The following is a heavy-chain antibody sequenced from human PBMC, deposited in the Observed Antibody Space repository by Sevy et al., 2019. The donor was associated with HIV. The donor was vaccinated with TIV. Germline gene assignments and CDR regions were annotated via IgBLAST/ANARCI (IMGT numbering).Heavy chain of an antibody. CDR2: ISSSSSYI. CDR1: GFTFSSYS. Sequence: GGSLRLSCAASGFTFSSYSMNWVRQAPGKGLEWVSSISSSSSYIYYADSVKGRFTISRDNAKNSLYLQMNSLRAEDTAVYYCVRDAMIVVVTDAFDIWGQGTMVTVSS. J-gene: IGHJ3*02. D-gene: IGHD3-22*01. CDR3: VRDAMIVVVTDAFDI. V-gene: IGHV3-21*01.